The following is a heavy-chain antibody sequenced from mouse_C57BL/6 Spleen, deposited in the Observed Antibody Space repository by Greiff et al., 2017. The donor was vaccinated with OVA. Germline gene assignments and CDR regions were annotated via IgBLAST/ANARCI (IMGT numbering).Heavy chain of an antibody. J-gene: IGHJ1*03. CDR2: IHPNSGST. V-gene: IGHV1-64*01. CDR3: AREGDNWDDTGYFDV. CDR1: GYTFTSYW. D-gene: IGHD4-1*02. Sequence: QVQLQQSGAELVKPGASVKLSCKASGYTFTSYWMHWVKQRPGQGLEWIGMIHPNSGSTNYNEKFKSKATLTVDKSSSTAYMQLSSLTSEDSAVYYCAREGDNWDDTGYFDVWGTGTTVTVSS.